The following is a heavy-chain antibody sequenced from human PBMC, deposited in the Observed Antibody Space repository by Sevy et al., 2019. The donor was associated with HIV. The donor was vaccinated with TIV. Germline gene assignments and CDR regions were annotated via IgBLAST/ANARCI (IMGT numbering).Heavy chain of an antibody. CDR3: ARRLSHWSQPGWGWFDP. Sequence: SETLSLTCAVYGGSFSGYYWSWIRQPPGKGLEWIGEINHSGSTNYNPSLKSRVTISVDTSKNQFSLKLSSVTAADTAVYYCARRLSHWSQPGWGWFDPWGQGTLVIVSS. D-gene: IGHD3-3*01. J-gene: IGHJ5*02. CDR1: GGSFSGYY. V-gene: IGHV4-34*01. CDR2: INHSGST.